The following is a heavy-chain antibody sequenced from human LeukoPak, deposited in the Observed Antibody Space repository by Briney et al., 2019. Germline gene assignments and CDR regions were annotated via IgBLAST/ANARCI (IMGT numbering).Heavy chain of an antibody. Sequence: SLRLSCAASGFTFSTYSMNWVRQAPGRGLEWVSSISSSSSDYIYYADSVKGRFTISRDNAKNSLYLQMNSLRVEDTAVYYCARVAKYYYGSETYYFFEHWGQGTPVTASS. CDR3: ARVAKYYYGSETYYFFEH. V-gene: IGHV3-21*01. CDR2: ISSSSSDYI. CDR1: GFTFSTYS. D-gene: IGHD3-10*01. J-gene: IGHJ4*02.